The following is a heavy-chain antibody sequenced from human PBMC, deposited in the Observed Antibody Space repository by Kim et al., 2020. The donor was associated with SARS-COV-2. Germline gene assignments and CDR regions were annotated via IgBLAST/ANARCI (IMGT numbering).Heavy chain of an antibody. Sequence: GGSLRLSCAASGFTFSSYGMHWVRQAPGKGLEWVAVISYDGSNKYYADSVKGRFTISRDNSKNTLYLQMNSLRAEDTAVYYCARGTYYYGSGSYYNLWGHQDYYYYYGMDVWGQGTTVTVSS. D-gene: IGHD3-10*01. CDR2: ISYDGSNK. V-gene: IGHV3-33*05. CDR1: GFTFSSYG. CDR3: ARGTYYYGSGSYYNLWGHQDYYYYYGMDV. J-gene: IGHJ6*02.